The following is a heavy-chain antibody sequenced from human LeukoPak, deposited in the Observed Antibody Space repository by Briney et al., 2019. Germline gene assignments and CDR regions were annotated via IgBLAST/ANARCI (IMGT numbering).Heavy chain of an antibody. D-gene: IGHD1-26*01. CDR1: GFTFSNDX. V-gene: IGHV3-74*01. CDR3: ARGRGGSYHY. CDR2: INTDGSTX. Sequence: GGSLRLSCAASGFTFSNDXXXXXXXXXXXXXXXXXXINTDGSTXXXXXXXXXXXXXSRXXXXNTLYLQMNSLRVEDTAVYYCARGRGGSYHYWGQGTLVTVSS. J-gene: IGHJ4*02.